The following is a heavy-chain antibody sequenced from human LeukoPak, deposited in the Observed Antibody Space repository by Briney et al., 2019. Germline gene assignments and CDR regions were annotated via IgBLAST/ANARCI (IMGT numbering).Heavy chain of an antibody. Sequence: PGGSLRLSCAASGFTFSSYAMSWVRQAPGKGLEWVSGISGSGGSTYYAGSVKGRFTISRDDSKNTLYLQMNSLRAEDTAVYYCAKVHSGSYSYFDYWGQGTLVTVSS. CDR2: ISGSGGST. D-gene: IGHD1-26*01. CDR3: AKVHSGSYSYFDY. J-gene: IGHJ4*02. V-gene: IGHV3-23*01. CDR1: GFTFSSYA.